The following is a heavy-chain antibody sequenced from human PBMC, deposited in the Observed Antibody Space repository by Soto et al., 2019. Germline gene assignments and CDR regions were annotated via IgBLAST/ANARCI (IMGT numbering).Heavy chain of an antibody. CDR2: IVPILGIA. CDR3: AMLYSYGSSSVYYFDY. D-gene: IGHD5-18*01. CDR1: GGTFSSYT. Sequence: SVKVSCKASGGTFSSYTISWVRQAPGQGLEWMGRIVPILGIANYAQKFQGRVTITADKSTSTAYTELSSLRSEDTAVYYCAMLYSYGSSSVYYFDYWGQGTLVTVSS. J-gene: IGHJ4*02. V-gene: IGHV1-69*02.